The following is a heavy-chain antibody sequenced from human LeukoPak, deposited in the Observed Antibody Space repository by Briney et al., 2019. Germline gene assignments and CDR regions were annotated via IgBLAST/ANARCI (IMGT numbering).Heavy chain of an antibody. D-gene: IGHD3-22*01. J-gene: IGHJ3*02. CDR1: GFTFSSYS. Sequence: GGSLRLSCAASGFTFSSYSMNWVRQAPGKGLEWVSVISGSGGSTYYADSVKGRFTISRDNSKNTLYLQMNSLRAEDTAVYYCAKGQVYYDSSGYHTRAFDIWGQGKMVTVSS. CDR3: AKGQVYYDSSGYHTRAFDI. CDR2: ISGSGGST. V-gene: IGHV3-23*01.